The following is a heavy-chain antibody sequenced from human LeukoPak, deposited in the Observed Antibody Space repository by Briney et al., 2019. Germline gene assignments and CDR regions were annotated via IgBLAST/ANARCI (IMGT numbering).Heavy chain of an antibody. J-gene: IGHJ4*02. Sequence: GRSLRLSCAASGFTFDDYAMHWVRQAPGKGLEWVSGISWNSGSIGYADSVKGRFTISRDNAKNSLYLQMNSLRAEDTALYYCAKGSVDYGDYVFDYWGQGTLITVSS. CDR2: ISWNSGSI. V-gene: IGHV3-9*01. CDR3: AKGSVDYGDYVFDY. D-gene: IGHD4-17*01. CDR1: GFTFDDYA.